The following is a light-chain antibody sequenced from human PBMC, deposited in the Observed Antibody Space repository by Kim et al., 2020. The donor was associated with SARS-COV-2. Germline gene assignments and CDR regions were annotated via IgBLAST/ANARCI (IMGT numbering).Light chain of an antibody. J-gene: IGKJ5*01. Sequence: LSPGERATLSCRASRSISYYLAWYQQKPGQAPRLLISDASNRATGIPARFSGSGSGTDFTLTISSLEPEDFAVYYCQQRSNWPITFGQGTRLEIK. V-gene: IGKV3-11*01. CDR2: DAS. CDR1: RSISYY. CDR3: QQRSNWPIT.